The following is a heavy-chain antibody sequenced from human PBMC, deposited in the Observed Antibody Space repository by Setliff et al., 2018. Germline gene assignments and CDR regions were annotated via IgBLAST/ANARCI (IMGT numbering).Heavy chain of an antibody. CDR3: VKPTWAGEVSSPFAFWFES. J-gene: IGHJ5*01. D-gene: IGHD3-3*01. Sequence: PSETLSLTCSVSGGSITSRSYYWGWIRQSPGKGLEWLGTIYYSGTTYYNSSLRSRVSISTDTSKNEFSLRLSSVTAADTAVYYCVKPTWAGEVSSPFAFWFESRGQGTLVTVSS. V-gene: IGHV4-39*01. CDR2: IYYSGTT. CDR1: GGSITSRSYY.